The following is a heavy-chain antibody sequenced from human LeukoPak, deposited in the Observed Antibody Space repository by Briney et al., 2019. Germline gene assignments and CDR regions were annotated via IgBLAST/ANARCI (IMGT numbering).Heavy chain of an antibody. CDR2: IFGSGGGP. J-gene: IGHJ4*02. CDR1: GFTFGSHA. D-gene: IGHD5-18*01. CDR3: GKTTVGYSSGQKPAWPVDY. V-gene: IGHV3-23*01. Sequence: GGSLRLSCEASGFTFGSHAMYWVRQAPGKGLEWVAGIFGSGGGPHYADPVKGRFTISRDNSRNTVYLQINSLRAEDTAVYYCGKTTVGYSSGQKPAWPVDYWGQGTLVTVSS.